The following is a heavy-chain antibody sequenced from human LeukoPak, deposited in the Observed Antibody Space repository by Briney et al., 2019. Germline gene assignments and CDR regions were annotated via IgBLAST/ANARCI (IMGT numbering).Heavy chain of an antibody. CDR1: GFTFSSYW. V-gene: IGHV3-74*01. CDR3: PRERTHYYYFDY. J-gene: IGHJ4*02. CDR2: INSDGSST. D-gene: IGHD2/OR15-2a*01. Sequence: GGSLRLSCAASGFTFSSYWMHWVRQAPGKGLVWVSRINSDGSSTSYADSVKGRFTISRDNAKNTLYLQMNSLRAEDTAVYYCPRERTHYYYFDYWGQGTLVTVSS.